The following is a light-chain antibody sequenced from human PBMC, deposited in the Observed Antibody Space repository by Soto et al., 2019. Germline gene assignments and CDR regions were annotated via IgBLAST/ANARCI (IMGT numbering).Light chain of an antibody. J-gene: IGKJ1*01. CDR3: QERSNWPKT. CDR1: QSISRY. Sequence: IVLTQSPATLSLSPGERATLSCRASQSISRYLAWYQQKPGQAPRLLIYDASNRATGIPARFSGSGSGTDFTLAINSLDPEDLAVYYCQERSNWPKTFGQGTKVEIK. CDR2: DAS. V-gene: IGKV3-11*01.